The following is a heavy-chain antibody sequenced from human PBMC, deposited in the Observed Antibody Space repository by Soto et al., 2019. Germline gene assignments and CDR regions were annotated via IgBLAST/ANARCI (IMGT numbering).Heavy chain of an antibody. CDR1: GFPFSTYS. Sequence: PGGSLRLSCAAPGFPFSTYSMNWVRQAPGKGLEWVSSISSSSSYIYYADSVKGRFTISRDNAKNSLYLQMNSLRAEDTAVYYCARDDVATMAHYMDVWGKGTTVTVSS. D-gene: IGHD5-12*01. V-gene: IGHV3-21*01. CDR2: ISSSSSYI. J-gene: IGHJ6*03. CDR3: ARDDVATMAHYMDV.